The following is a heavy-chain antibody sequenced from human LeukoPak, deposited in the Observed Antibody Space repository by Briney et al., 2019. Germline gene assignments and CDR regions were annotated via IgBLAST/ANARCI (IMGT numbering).Heavy chain of an antibody. J-gene: IGHJ4*02. CDR1: GFTFSSYG. Sequence: PGRSLRLSCAASGFTFSSYGMHWVRQAPGKGLEWVAVIWYDGSNKYYADSVKGRFTISRDNSKNTLYLQMNSLRAEDTAVYHCARDLEAYYDSSGYALDYWGQGTLVTVSS. D-gene: IGHD3-22*01. V-gene: IGHV3-33*01. CDR2: IWYDGSNK. CDR3: ARDLEAYYDSSGYALDY.